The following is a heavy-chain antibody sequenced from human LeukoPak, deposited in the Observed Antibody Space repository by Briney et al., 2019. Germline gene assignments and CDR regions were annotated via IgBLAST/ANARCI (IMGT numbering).Heavy chain of an antibody. V-gene: IGHV3-30-3*01. J-gene: IGHJ6*03. CDR2: ISNDGSNK. Sequence: GGSLRLSCAASGFTFSSYVMYWVRQAPGKGLEWVAAISNDGSNKYYADSVKGRFTISRDNSKNRLYLQMNSLRTEDTAVYYCARVFRGTHLGGDSKYYYYYMDVWGKGTTVTVSS. CDR3: ARVFRGTHLGGDSKYYYYYMDV. CDR1: GFTFSSYV. D-gene: IGHD6-13*01.